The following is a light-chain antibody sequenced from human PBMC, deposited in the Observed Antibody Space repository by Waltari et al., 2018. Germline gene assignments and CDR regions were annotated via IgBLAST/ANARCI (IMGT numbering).Light chain of an antibody. J-gene: IGKJ1*01. Sequence: EIVLTQSPATLSLSPGERATLSCRASQSVSSYLAWYQQKPGQTPRLLIHDASNRATGIPARFSGSGSGTDFTLTIRSLEPEDSAVYYCQHRISWPPWTFGQGTKVEIK. CDR1: QSVSSY. CDR3: QHRISWPPWT. V-gene: IGKV3-11*01. CDR2: DAS.